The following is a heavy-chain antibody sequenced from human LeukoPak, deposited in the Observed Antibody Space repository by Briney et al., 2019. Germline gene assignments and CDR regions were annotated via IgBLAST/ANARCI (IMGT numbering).Heavy chain of an antibody. J-gene: IGHJ4*02. CDR1: GFTFSSYG. D-gene: IGHD6-19*01. V-gene: IGHV3-33*06. CDR3: AKENRAYSSDTAAYFDY. Sequence: PGGSLRLSCAASGFTFSSYGMHWVRQAPGKGLEWVAVIWYDGSNKYYADSVKGRFTISRDNSKNTLYLQMNSLRAEDTAVYYCAKENRAYSSDTAAYFDYWGQGTLVTVSS. CDR2: IWYDGSNK.